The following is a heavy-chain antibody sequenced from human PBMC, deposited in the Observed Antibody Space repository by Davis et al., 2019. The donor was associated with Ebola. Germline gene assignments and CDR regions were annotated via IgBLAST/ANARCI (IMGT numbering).Heavy chain of an antibody. J-gene: IGHJ4*02. CDR1: GDSVSINSAG. V-gene: IGHV6-1*01. CDR2: TYYSSKWYD. Sequence: HSQTLSLTCAISGDSVSINSAGWNWIRQSPSRGLEWLGRTYYSSKWYDGYAESVKSRINISPDTAKNQFSLHLNSVTPEDTAVYFCARGWLRTKFDYWGQGTQVTVSS. D-gene: IGHD1-1*01. CDR3: ARGWLRTKFDY.